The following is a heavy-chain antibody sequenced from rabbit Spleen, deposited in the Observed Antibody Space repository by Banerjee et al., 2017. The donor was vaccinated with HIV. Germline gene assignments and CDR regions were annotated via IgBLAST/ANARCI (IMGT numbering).Heavy chain of an antibody. J-gene: IGHJ6*01. CDR2: IYDGSSGST. Sequence: QEQLEESGGDLVKPEGSLTLTCKASGFSFSDRDVMCWVRQAPGKRPEWIACIYDGSSGSTYYASWAKGRFTISKTSSTTVTLQMTSLTAADTATYFCARDSGSSFSSYGMDLWGQGTLVTVS. CDR1: GFSFSDRDV. CDR3: ARDSGSSFSSYGMDL. D-gene: IGHD8-1*01. V-gene: IGHV1S45*01.